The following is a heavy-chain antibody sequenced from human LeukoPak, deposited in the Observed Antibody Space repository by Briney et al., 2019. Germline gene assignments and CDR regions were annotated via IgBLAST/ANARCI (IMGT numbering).Heavy chain of an antibody. CDR1: GYTFTSYD. CDR2: MNPNSGNT. D-gene: IGHD2-21*02. J-gene: IGHJ6*02. CDR3: ARGMEGCGGDCYPYYYYYGMDV. Sequence: GASVKVSCKASGYTFTSYDINWVRQATGQGLEWRGWMNPNSGNTGYAQKFQGRVSMTRNTSISTAYMELSSLRSEDTAVYYCARGMEGCGGDCYPYYYYYGMDVWGQGTTVTVSS. V-gene: IGHV1-8*01.